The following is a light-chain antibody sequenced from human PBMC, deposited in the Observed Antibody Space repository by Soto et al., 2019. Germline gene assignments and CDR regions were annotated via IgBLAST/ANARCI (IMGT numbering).Light chain of an antibody. CDR2: DVS. V-gene: IGLV2-14*01. J-gene: IGLJ1*01. CDR3: SSYTSSSTRYA. Sequence: SALTQPASVSGSPGQSITISCTGTSSDVGGYNYVSWYQQHPGKAPKLMIYDVSNRPSGVSNRFSGSKSGNTASLTISGLQAEDEADYYCSSYTSSSTRYAFGTGTKVTVL. CDR1: SSDVGGYNY.